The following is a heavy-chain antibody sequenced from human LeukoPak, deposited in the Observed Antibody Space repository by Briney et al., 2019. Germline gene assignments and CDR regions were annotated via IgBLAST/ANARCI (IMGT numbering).Heavy chain of an antibody. CDR1: GGTFSSYA. CDR3: ARDVEMATIGFDY. D-gene: IGHD5-24*01. Sequence: APVKVSCKASGGTFSSYAISWVRQAPGQGLEWMGGIIPIFGTANYAQKFQGRVTITADESTSTAYMELSSLRSEDTAVYYCARDVEMATIGFDYWGQGTLVTVSS. V-gene: IGHV1-69*13. J-gene: IGHJ4*02. CDR2: IIPIFGTA.